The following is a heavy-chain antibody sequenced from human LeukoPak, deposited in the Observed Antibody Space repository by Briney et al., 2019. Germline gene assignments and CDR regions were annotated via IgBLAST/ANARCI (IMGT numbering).Heavy chain of an antibody. CDR1: GFTLNNYA. J-gene: IGHJ4*02. CDR2: ISYAGRDK. Sequence: PGGSLRLSCAASGFTLNNYAMHWVRQAPGKGLEWVALISYAGRDKYYADSVKGRFSISRDDSKNTLFVQMDSLRTEDTAIYYCARGFYYDSSGYSINFDFWGQGTLVTASS. D-gene: IGHD3-22*01. CDR3: ARGFYYDSSGYSINFDF. V-gene: IGHV3-30*19.